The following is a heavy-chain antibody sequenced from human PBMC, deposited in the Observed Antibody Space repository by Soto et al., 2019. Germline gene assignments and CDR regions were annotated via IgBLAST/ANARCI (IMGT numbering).Heavy chain of an antibody. V-gene: IGHV1-18*01. D-gene: IGHD4-17*01. CDR2: ISAYNGNT. CDR3: ARDGWMTTVTSIDY. Sequence: QYQGQGLEWMGWISAYNGNTNYAQKLQGRVTMTTDTSTSTAYMELRSLRSDDTAVYYCARDGWMTTVTSIDYWGQGTLVTVSS. J-gene: IGHJ4*02.